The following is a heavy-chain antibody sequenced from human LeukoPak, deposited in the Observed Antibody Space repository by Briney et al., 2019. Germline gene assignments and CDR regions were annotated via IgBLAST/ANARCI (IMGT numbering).Heavy chain of an antibody. V-gene: IGHV3-20*04. J-gene: IGHJ4*02. CDR3: ARAWRWGTGTTATFDY. Sequence: GGTVRLSCAASRLTFQDYGMIWVRQAPGKGREGGSGINWNGGSQVYADYAKDRFTIPRDNAKNSLYLQMNSLRAEDTALYYCARAWRWGTGTTATFDYWGQGTLVTVSS. CDR1: RLTFQDYG. CDR2: INWNGGSQ. D-gene: IGHD1-7*01.